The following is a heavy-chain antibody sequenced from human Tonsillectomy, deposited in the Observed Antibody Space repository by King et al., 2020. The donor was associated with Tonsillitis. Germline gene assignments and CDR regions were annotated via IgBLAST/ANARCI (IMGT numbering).Heavy chain of an antibody. CDR1: GGSVSSSAYN. CDR3: AGEANDYGAWGIPVYFDY. Sequence: VQLQESGPGLVKPSETLSLTCTVSGGSVSSSAYNWNWIRQRPGKGLEWIGYIYDSGSTNYSPSLKSRVTMSVDTSKNQFSLKLNSVTASDTAVYYCAGEANDYGAWGIPVYFDYWGQGALVTVSS. V-gene: IGHV4-61*08. CDR2: IYDSGST. J-gene: IGHJ4*02. D-gene: IGHD4-17*01.